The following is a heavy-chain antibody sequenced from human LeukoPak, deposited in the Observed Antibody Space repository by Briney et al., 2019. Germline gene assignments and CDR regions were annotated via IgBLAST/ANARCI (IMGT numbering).Heavy chain of an antibody. CDR3: ARGPAKWLVSRDWFDP. J-gene: IGHJ5*02. D-gene: IGHD6-19*01. V-gene: IGHV5-51*01. Sequence: GESLKISCKGSGYSFTSYWIGWVRQMPGKGLEWMGIIYPGGSDTRYSPSFQGQVTISADKSISTAYLQWSSLKASDTAMYYCARGPAKWLVSRDWFDPWGQGTLVTVSS. CDR1: GYSFTSYW. CDR2: IYPGGSDT.